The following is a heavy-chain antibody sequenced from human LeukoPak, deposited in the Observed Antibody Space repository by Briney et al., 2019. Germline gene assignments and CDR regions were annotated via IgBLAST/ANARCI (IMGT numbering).Heavy chain of an antibody. CDR1: GGSISSSSYY. V-gene: IGHV4-39*01. CDR3: ARLGDFGSGNDY. CDR2: IYYSGST. D-gene: IGHD3-3*01. J-gene: IGHJ4*02. Sequence: SETLSLTCTVSGGSISSSSYYWGWIRQPRGKGLEWIGSIYYSGSTYYNPSLKSRVTISVDTSKNQFSLKLSSVTAADTAVYYCARLGDFGSGNDYWGQGTLVTVSS.